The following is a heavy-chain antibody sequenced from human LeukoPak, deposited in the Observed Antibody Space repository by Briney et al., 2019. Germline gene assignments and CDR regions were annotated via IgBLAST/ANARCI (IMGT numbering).Heavy chain of an antibody. J-gene: IGHJ3*02. CDR2: INHSGST. CDR1: GGSFSGYY. Sequence: SETLSLTCAVYGGSFSGYYWSWIRQPPGKGLEWIGEINHSGSTNYNPSLKSRVTISVDTSKNQFSLKLSSVTAADTAVYYCARGRRDALDIWGQGTMVTVSS. CDR3: ARGRRDALDI. V-gene: IGHV4-34*01.